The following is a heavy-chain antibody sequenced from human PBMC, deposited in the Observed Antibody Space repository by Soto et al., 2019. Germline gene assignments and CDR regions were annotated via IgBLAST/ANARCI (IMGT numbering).Heavy chain of an antibody. J-gene: IGHJ4*02. CDR3: ARPPRGGGYDY. Sequence: SETLSLTCTVSGGSISSSSYYWGWIRQPPGKGLEWIGSIYYSGSTYYNPSLKSRVTISVDTSKNQFSLKLSSVTAADTAVYYCARPPRGGGYDYWGQGTLVTVSS. CDR2: IYYSGST. V-gene: IGHV4-39*01. CDR1: GGSISSSSYY. D-gene: IGHD5-12*01.